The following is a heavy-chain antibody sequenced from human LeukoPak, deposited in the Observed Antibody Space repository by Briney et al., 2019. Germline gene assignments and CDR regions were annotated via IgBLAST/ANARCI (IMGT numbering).Heavy chain of an antibody. J-gene: IGHJ4*02. V-gene: IGHV4-34*01. Sequence: SETLSLTCAVYGGSFSGYYWSWIRQPPGKGLEWIGEINHSGSTNYNPSLKSRVTISVDTSKNQFSLKLSSVTAADTAVYYCAAAIGGPSTFDYWGQGTLVTVSS. CDR2: INHSGST. CDR3: AAAIGGPSTFDY. CDR1: GGSFSGYY. D-gene: IGHD2-15*01.